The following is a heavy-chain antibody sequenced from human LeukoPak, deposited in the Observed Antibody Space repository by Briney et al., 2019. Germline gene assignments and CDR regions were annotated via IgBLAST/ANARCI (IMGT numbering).Heavy chain of an antibody. V-gene: IGHV3-7*01. CDR2: IKQDGTEK. Sequence: GRSLRLSCAVSGFTFSNYWMSWVRHAPGKGLECVANIKQDGTEKYYVDSVKGRFTISIDNAENSLYLQMNSLRTEDTAVYYCARDFGSRGSGTVYYFDYWGQGTQVTVSS. CDR3: ARDFGSRGSGTVYYFDY. J-gene: IGHJ4*02. D-gene: IGHD3-10*01. CDR1: GFTFSNYW.